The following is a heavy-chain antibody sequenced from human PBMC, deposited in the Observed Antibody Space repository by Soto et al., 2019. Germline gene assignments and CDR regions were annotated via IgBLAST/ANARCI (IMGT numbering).Heavy chain of an antibody. J-gene: IGHJ4*02. CDR1: GYTFTSYY. CDR3: ASRDRSGYDWYYFDY. Sequence: ASVKVSCKASGYTFTSYYMHWVRQAPGQGLEWMGIINPSGGSTSYAQKFQGRVTMTRDTSKNQFSLKLSSVTAADTAVYYCASRDRSGYDWYYFDYWGQGTLVTVSS. V-gene: IGHV1-46*01. CDR2: INPSGGST. D-gene: IGHD5-12*01.